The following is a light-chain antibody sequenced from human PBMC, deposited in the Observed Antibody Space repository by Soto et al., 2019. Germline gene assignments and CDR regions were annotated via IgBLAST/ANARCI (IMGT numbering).Light chain of an antibody. CDR3: QQRSDWPRET. CDR2: DAS. Sequence: EIVLTQSPATLSLSPGERATLSCRASQSVSSYLAWYQQKAGQAPRLLIYDASNRATGIPARFSGSGSGTDFTLTFSSLEAEDFAVYHCQQRSDWPRETFGQGTKLEIK. CDR1: QSVSSY. V-gene: IGKV3-11*01. J-gene: IGKJ2*01.